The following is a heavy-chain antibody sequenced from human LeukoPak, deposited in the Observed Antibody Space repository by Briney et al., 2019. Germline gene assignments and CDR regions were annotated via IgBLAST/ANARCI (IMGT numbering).Heavy chain of an antibody. J-gene: IGHJ3*02. CDR3: ARGGGYSYGPHAFDI. CDR2: IYYSGST. V-gene: IGHV4-30-4*01. D-gene: IGHD5-18*01. CDR1: GGSISSGDYY. Sequence: SETLSLTCTVSGGSISSGDYYWSWIRQPPGKGLEWIGYIYYSGSTYYNPSLKSRVTISVDTSKNQFSLKLSSVTAADTAVYYCARGGGYSYGPHAFDIWGQGTMVTVSS.